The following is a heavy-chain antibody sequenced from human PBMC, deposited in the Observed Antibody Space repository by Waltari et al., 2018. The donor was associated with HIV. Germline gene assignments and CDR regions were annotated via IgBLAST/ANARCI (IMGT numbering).Heavy chain of an antibody. V-gene: IGHV4-39*01. CDR2: IYYSGSP. D-gene: IGHD3-9*01. J-gene: IGHJ4*02. Sequence: QLQLQESGPGLVKPSETLSLTCTVSGGSISSSNYYWGWLRQPPGKGLEWSGSIYYSGSPYYTPSLKSRVTISIDTSKNQFSLKLSSVTAADTAVYYCARHRRNDIGDYWGQGTLVTVSS. CDR1: GGSISSSNYY. CDR3: ARHRRNDIGDY.